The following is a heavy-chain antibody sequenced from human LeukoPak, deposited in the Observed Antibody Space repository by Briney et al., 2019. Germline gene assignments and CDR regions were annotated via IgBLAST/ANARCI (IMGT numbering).Heavy chain of an antibody. CDR2: ISSSSSYI. CDR3: ARGSNDYYDSSGYSCINY. V-gene: IGHV3-21*01. Sequence: PGGSLRLSCAASGFTFSSYSMNWVRQAPGKGLEWVSSISSSSSYIYYADLVKGRFTISRDNAKNSLYLQMNSLRAEDTAVYYCARGSNDYYDSSGYSCINYWGQGTLVTVSS. CDR1: GFTFSSYS. D-gene: IGHD3-22*01. J-gene: IGHJ4*02.